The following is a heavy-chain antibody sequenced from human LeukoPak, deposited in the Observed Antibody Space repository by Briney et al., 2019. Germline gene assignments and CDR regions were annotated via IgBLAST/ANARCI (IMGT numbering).Heavy chain of an antibody. J-gene: IGHJ6*03. CDR1: GFTFDDYA. CDR2: ISWDGGST. Sequence: GGSLRLSCAASGFTFDDYAMHWVRQAPGKGLEWVSLISWDGGSTYYADSVKGRFTISRDNSKNSLYLQMNSLRAEDTALYYCAKGYSSSRARVYYMDVWGKGTTVTVSS. D-gene: IGHD6-13*01. V-gene: IGHV3-43D*03. CDR3: AKGYSSSRARVYYMDV.